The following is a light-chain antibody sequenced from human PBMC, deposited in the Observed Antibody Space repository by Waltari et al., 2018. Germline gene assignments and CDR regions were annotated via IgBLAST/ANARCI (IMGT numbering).Light chain of an antibody. Sequence: QSALTQPASVSGSPGQSITISCTGSSLDVGGYDFVSWYRQHPGKAPKVFIFDVNNRPSGVSDRVSGSKSGNTASLTISGLQTEDEGDYYCTSYTSRHTLVFGGGTKVTVL. J-gene: IGLJ1*01. CDR2: DVN. CDR3: TSYTSRHTLV. V-gene: IGLV2-14*01. CDR1: SLDVGGYDF.